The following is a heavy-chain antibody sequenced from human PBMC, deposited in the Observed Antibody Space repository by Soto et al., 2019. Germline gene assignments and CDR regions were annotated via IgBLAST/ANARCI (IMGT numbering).Heavy chain of an antibody. D-gene: IGHD4-17*01. CDR1: CGSIISYY. CDR3: ARGDYGGSPGDH. V-gene: IGHV4-59*01. J-gene: IGHJ4*02. Sequence: PSETLSLTCTFSCGSIISYYWSWIRQPPGKGLEWIGNIYYSGTTNYNPSLKSRVTISIDTSKNQFSLKVRSVTAADTAVHYCARGDYGGSPGDHWGQGILVTVSS. CDR2: IYYSGTT.